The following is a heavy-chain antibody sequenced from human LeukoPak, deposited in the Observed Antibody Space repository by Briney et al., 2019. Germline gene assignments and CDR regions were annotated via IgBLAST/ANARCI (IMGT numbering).Heavy chain of an antibody. Sequence: PSETLSLTCAVYGGSFSGYYWSWIRQPPGKGLEWIGEINHSGSTNYNPSLKSRVTISVDTSKNQFSLKLSSVTAADTAVYYCARLNIAAAGFYDYWGQGTLVTVSS. CDR1: GGSFSGYY. CDR2: INHSGST. D-gene: IGHD6-13*01. CDR3: ARLNIAAAGFYDY. J-gene: IGHJ4*02. V-gene: IGHV4-34*01.